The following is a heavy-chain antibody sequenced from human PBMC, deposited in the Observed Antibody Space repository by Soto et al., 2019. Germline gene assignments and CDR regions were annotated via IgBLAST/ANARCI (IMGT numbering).Heavy chain of an antibody. CDR3: AREYRLAVGAPGY. D-gene: IGHD5-18*01. CDR2: ISYDGSDK. J-gene: IGHJ4*02. Sequence: QVQLVESGGGVVQPGRSLRLSCAASGFTFSSYAMHWVRQTPGTGLAWVAVISYDGSDKSYADSVRGRFPISRDNSKNTRYLQMNSLRAEDTSLYYCAREYRLAVGAPGYWGQGILVTVSS. V-gene: IGHV3-30-3*01. CDR1: GFTFSSYA.